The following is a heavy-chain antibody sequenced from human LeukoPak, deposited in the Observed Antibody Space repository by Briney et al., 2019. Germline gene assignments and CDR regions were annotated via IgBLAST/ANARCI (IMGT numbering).Heavy chain of an antibody. CDR1: GFTFRSYG. V-gene: IGHV3-23*01. CDR3: ARDLAWGAYDY. D-gene: IGHD7-27*01. J-gene: IGHJ4*02. Sequence: PGGSLRLSCAASGFTFRSYGMHWVRQAPGKGLEWVSGVSGSAGRTYYADSVKGRFTISRDNSKNTLYLQMNSLRTDDTAVYYCARDLAWGAYDYWGQGTLVTVSS. CDR2: VSGSAGRT.